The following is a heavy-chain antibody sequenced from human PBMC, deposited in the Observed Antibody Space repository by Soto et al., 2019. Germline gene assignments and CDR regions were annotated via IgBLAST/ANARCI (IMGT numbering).Heavy chain of an antibody. CDR1: GFTFDDYA. Sequence: GGPLRLSCAAAGFTFDDYAMHWVRQAPGKGLEWVSGISWNSGSIGYADSVKGRFTISRDNAKNSLYLQMNSLRAEDTALYYCAKDPWPYCSGGSCYSLEFDPWGQGTLVTVSS. V-gene: IGHV3-9*01. CDR3: AKDPWPYCSGGSCYSLEFDP. D-gene: IGHD2-15*01. J-gene: IGHJ5*02. CDR2: ISWNSGSI.